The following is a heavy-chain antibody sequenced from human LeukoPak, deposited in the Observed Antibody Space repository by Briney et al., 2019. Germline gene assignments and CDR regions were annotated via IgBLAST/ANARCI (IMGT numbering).Heavy chain of an antibody. D-gene: IGHD6-19*01. Sequence: GTSLRLSCAASGFTFSHYGMHWVRQAPGKGLEWVAVISYDGSNKYYTDSVKGRFTISRDNSKNTLYLQMNSLRAEDTAVYYCARYGGYSGWTAFDYWGQGTLVTVSS. J-gene: IGHJ4*02. CDR3: ARYGGYSGWTAFDY. V-gene: IGHV3-30*03. CDR1: GFTFSHYG. CDR2: ISYDGSNK.